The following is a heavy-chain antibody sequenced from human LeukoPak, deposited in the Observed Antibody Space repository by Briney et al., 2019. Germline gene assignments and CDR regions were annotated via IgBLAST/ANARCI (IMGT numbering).Heavy chain of an antibody. Sequence: GESLKISCKASGYSFTSYYIGWVRQMPGKGLEWMGIIYPGDSDTRYSPSFQGQVTISADKSISTAYLQWSSLKASDTAMYYCARGRGGEDIVVVPAAPYFDYWGQGTLVTVSS. J-gene: IGHJ4*02. CDR2: IYPGDSDT. CDR1: GYSFTSYY. CDR3: ARGRGGEDIVVVPAAPYFDY. D-gene: IGHD2-2*01. V-gene: IGHV5-51*01.